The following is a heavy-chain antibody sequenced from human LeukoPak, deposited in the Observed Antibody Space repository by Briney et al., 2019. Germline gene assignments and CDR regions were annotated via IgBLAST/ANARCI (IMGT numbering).Heavy chain of an antibody. J-gene: IGHJ4*02. CDR2: ISYDGSNK. CDR3: ARMTTVTTDYFDY. CDR1: GFTFSSYA. V-gene: IGHV3-30-3*01. D-gene: IGHD4-17*01. Sequence: PGGSLRLSCAASGFTFSSYAMHWVRQAPGKGLEWVAVISYDGSNKYYADSVKGRFTISRDNSKNTLYLQMNSLRAEDTAVYYCARMTTVTTDYFDYWGQGTLVTVSS.